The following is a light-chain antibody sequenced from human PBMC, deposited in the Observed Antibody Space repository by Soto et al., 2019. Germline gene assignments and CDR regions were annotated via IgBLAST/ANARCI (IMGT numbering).Light chain of an antibody. CDR2: DVS. CDR1: TSDVGRYNY. J-gene: IGLJ3*02. V-gene: IGLV2-14*01. Sequence: QSALTQPASVSGSLGQSITISCTGTTSDVGRYNYVSWHQQHPGKAPKLLIFDVSNRPSGVSDRFSGAKSGNTASLTISGLQAEDEADYYCNSYTTGTTWVFGGGTKVTVL. CDR3: NSYTTGTTWV.